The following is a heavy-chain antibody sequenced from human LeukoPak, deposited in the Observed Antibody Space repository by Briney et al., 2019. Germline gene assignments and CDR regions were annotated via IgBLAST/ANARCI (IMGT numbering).Heavy chain of an antibody. CDR3: TTDSRATTATLDY. Sequence: GGSLRLSCAASGFTFSNAWMSWVRQAPGKGLEWVGRIKSKTDGGTTDYAAPVKGRFTISRDDSKNTLYLQMNSLKTEDTAVYHCTTDSRATTATLDYWGQGTLVTVSS. D-gene: IGHD1-26*01. V-gene: IGHV3-15*01. CDR1: GFTFSNAW. J-gene: IGHJ4*02. CDR2: IKSKTDGGTT.